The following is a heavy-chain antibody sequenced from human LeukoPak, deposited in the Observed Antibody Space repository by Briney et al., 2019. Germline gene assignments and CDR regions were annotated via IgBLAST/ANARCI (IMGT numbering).Heavy chain of an antibody. CDR2: IKQDGSEK. CDR3: ARDRIAAAGTIYYYGMDV. V-gene: IGHV3-7*01. Sequence: GGSLRLSCAASGFTFSSCWMSWVRQAPGKGLEWVANIKQDGSEKYYVDSVKGRFTISRDNAKNSLYLQMNSLRAEDTAVYYCARDRIAAAGTIYYYGMDVWGQGTTVTVSS. D-gene: IGHD6-13*01. J-gene: IGHJ6*02. CDR1: GFTFSSCW.